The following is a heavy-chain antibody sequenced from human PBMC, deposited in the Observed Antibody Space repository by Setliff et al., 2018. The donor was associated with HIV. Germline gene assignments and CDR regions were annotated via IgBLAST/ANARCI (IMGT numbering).Heavy chain of an antibody. Sequence: ASVKVSCKASGYTFTSYGISWVRQAPGQGLEWMGWISAYNGNTNYAQKLQGRVTMTTDTSTSTAYMALRSLRSDDTAVYYCARDFPNILTGYLDYFDYWGQGTLVTVSS. CDR1: GYTFTSYG. V-gene: IGHV1-18*01. CDR2: ISAYNGNT. CDR3: ARDFPNILTGYLDYFDY. J-gene: IGHJ4*02. D-gene: IGHD3-9*01.